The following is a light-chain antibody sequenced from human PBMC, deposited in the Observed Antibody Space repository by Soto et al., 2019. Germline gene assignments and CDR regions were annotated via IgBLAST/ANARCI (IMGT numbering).Light chain of an antibody. Sequence: EIVLTQSPGTLSLSPGERATLSCRASQSVSSSYLAWYQQKPGQALSLLIYGVSIRTTEIPDRLSGSGSGTAFPLTISRLEPEDFEVYHCQQYGSSPWTFGQGTKVEIK. CDR1: QSVSSSY. V-gene: IGKV3-20*01. CDR3: QQYGSSPWT. J-gene: IGKJ1*01. CDR2: GVS.